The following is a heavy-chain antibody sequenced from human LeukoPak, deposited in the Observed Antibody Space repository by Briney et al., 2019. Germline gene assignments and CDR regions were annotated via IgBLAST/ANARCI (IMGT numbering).Heavy chain of an antibody. V-gene: IGHV3-7*01. CDR3: AREIAAAGTTFDY. D-gene: IGHD6-13*01. CDR2: IKQDGSEK. J-gene: IGHJ4*02. CDR1: GFTFSSYW. Sequence: GGSLRLSCAASGFTFSSYWMSWVRQAPGKGLEWVADIKQDGSEKYYVDSVKGRFTISRDNAKNSLYLQMNSLRAEDTAVYYCAREIAAAGTTFDYWGQGTLVTVSS.